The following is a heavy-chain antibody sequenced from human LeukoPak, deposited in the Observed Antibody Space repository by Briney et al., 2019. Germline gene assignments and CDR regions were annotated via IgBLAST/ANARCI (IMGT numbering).Heavy chain of an antibody. V-gene: IGHV4-59*08. CDR1: GGSISSYY. Sequence: SETLSLTCTVSGGSISSYYWSWIRQPPGKGLEWIGYIYYSGSTNYNPSLKSRVTISVDTSKNQFSLKLSSVTAADTAVYYCARGTRTAARPDYWGQGILVTVSS. CDR3: ARGTRTAARPDY. J-gene: IGHJ4*02. D-gene: IGHD6-6*01. CDR2: IYYSGST.